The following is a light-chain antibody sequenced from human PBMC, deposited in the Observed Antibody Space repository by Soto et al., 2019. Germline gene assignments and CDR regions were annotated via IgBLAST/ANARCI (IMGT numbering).Light chain of an antibody. Sequence: EIVLTQSPGTLSLSPGERAILSCRASQSVSSDYLAWYQQQKPGQAPRLLIYGASIRYTGIPDRFSGSGTETDFTLTISRLQPEDFAVYDCQQYGGSPTFGQGTRV. CDR2: GAS. CDR1: QSVSSDY. CDR3: QQYGGSPT. V-gene: IGKV3-20*01. J-gene: IGKJ1*01.